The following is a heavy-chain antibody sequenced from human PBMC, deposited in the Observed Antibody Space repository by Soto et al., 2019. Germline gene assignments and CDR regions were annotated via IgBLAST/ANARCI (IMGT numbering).Heavy chain of an antibody. D-gene: IGHD3-3*01. J-gene: IGHJ4*02. Sequence: QLQLQESGPGLVKPSETLSLTCTVSGGSISSSSYYWGWIRQPPGKGLEWIGSIYYSGSTYYNPSLKSRVTISVDTSKNQFSLKLSSVTAADTAVYYCARLHYDFWSGHLVQPHLRYFDYWGQGTLVTVSS. CDR1: GGSISSSSYY. CDR2: IYYSGST. CDR3: ARLHYDFWSGHLVQPHLRYFDY. V-gene: IGHV4-39*01.